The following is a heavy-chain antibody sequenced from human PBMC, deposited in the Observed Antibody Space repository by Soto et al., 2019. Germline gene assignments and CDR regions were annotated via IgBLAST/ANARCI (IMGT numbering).Heavy chain of an antibody. CDR1: GGSFSDYY. CDR2: INHSGNT. J-gene: IGHJ4*02. Sequence: QVQLQQWGAGLLKPSETLFLTYAVYGGSFSDYYWSWIRQTPGKGLEWIGEINHSGNTKYNPSLKSRVTISVDTSKNQFSLKLSSVTAADTAVYYCATQAVLQQIFGYWGLGNLVTVSS. V-gene: IGHV4-34*01. D-gene: IGHD5-18*01. CDR3: ATQAVLQQIFGY.